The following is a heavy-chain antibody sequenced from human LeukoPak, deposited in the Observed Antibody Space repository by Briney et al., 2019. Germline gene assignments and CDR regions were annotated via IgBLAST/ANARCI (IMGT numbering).Heavy chain of an antibody. CDR1: GGSISSGGYY. CDR2: IYYSGST. D-gene: IGHD6-13*01. Sequence: SETLSLTCAVSGGSISSGGYYWSWIRQPPGKGLEWIGYIYYSGSTYYSPSLKSRVTISVDTSKNQFSLKLSSVTAADTAVYYCARAQSSRLRYYFDYWGQGTLVTVSS. J-gene: IGHJ4*02. CDR3: ARAQSSRLRYYFDY. V-gene: IGHV4-30-4*01.